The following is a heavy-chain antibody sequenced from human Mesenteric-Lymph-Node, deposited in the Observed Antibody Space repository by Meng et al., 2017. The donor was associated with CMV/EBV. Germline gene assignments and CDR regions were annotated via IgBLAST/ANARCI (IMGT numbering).Heavy chain of an antibody. Sequence: GESLKISCAASGFDFSTYEMNWVRQAPGKGLEWVSYISRSGSTIYFADSVKGRFTMSRDNAKNSLYLQMNSLRAEDTAVYYCASAPASAVTSGFDYWGQGTLVTVSS. CDR3: ASAPASAVTSGFDY. CDR2: ISRSGSTI. V-gene: IGHV3-48*03. J-gene: IGHJ4*02. D-gene: IGHD4-17*01. CDR1: GFDFSTYE.